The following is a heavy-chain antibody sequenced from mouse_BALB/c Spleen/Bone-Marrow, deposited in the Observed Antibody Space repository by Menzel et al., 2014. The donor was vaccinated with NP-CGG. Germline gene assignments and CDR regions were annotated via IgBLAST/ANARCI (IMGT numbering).Heavy chain of an antibody. CDR2: IDPANEHT. Sequence: EVQLQQSGAELVKPGASVKLSCTASGFNIKDTYIHWVKQRPEQGLEWIGRIDPANEHTKYDPNFQGKATITADTSSYTAYLQLSSLTSEDTAVYYCASLTGTFDYWGQGSTLTVSS. J-gene: IGHJ2*01. V-gene: IGHV14-3*02. CDR3: ASLTGTFDY. CDR1: GFNIKDTY. D-gene: IGHD4-1*01.